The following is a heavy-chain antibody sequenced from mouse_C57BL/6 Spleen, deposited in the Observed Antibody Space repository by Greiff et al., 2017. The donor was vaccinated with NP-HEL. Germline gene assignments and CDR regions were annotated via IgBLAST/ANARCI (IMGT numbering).Heavy chain of an antibody. CDR1: GFTFSNYW. CDR3: TVRETAQATYDAMDY. Sequence: EVKVEESGGGLVQPGGSMKLSCVASGFTFSNYWMNWVRQSPEKGLEWVAQIRLKSDNYATHYAESVKGRFTISRDDSKSSVYLQMNNLRAEDTGIYYCTVRETAQATYDAMDYWGQGTSVTVSS. CDR2: IRLKSDNYAT. J-gene: IGHJ4*01. V-gene: IGHV6-3*01. D-gene: IGHD3-2*02.